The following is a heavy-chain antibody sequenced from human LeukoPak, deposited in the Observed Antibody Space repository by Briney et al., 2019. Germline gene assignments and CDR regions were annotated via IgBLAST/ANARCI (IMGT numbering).Heavy chain of an antibody. CDR1: GGSISSYY. Sequence: SETLSLTCTVSGGSISSYYWSWIRQPPGKGLEWIGYIYYSGSTNYNPSLKSRVIISVDTSKNQFSLKLSSVTAADTAVYYCSVGSSWYSPYTFDIWGQGTMVTVSS. CDR3: SVGSSWYSPYTFDI. J-gene: IGHJ3*02. V-gene: IGHV4-59*08. CDR2: IYYSGST. D-gene: IGHD6-13*01.